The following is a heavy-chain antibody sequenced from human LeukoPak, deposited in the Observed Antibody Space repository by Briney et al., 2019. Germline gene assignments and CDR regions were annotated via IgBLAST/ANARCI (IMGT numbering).Heavy chain of an antibody. J-gene: IGHJ5*02. D-gene: IGHD6-13*01. CDR3: ARDIAA. CDR1: GGSISSYF. Sequence: SETLSLTCTVSGGSISSYFWSWIRQPPGKGLEWIGYIYFTGSTNYNYNPSLRSRVTLSVDTSKNHFSLTVSSVTAADTAVYYCARDIAAWGQGTLVTVSS. V-gene: IGHV4-59*01. CDR2: IYFTGST.